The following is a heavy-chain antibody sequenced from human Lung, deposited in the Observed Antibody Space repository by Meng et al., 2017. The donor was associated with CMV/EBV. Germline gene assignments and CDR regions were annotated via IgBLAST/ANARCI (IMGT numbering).Heavy chain of an antibody. D-gene: IGHD6-19*01. V-gene: IGHV4-4*02. CDR1: GGAISSSNW. Sequence: QVRLQESGPGLVKHSGTLSLTWAVSGGAISSSNWWSWVRQPPGKGLEWIGEIYHSGSTNYNPSLKSRVTISVDKSKTQFSLKLSSVTAADTAVYYCASFPPPGKQWLVTDYWGQGTLVTVSS. J-gene: IGHJ4*02. CDR3: ASFPPPGKQWLVTDY. CDR2: IYHSGST.